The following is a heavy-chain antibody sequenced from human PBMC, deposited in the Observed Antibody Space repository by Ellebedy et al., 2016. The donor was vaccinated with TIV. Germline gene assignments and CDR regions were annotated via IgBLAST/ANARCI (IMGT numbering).Heavy chain of an antibody. D-gene: IGHD3-16*01. V-gene: IGHV4-38-2*02. CDR1: GYSISSGNF. CDR3: ARGGGSVRFDY. Sequence: MPSETLSLTCTVSGYSISSGNFWVWIRQPPGKGLEWIGSIYRSGTTYYNPSLKSRVTISVDTSKNQFSLKLNSVTAADTAVYYCARGGGSVRFDYWGQGTLVTVSS. CDR2: IYRSGTT. J-gene: IGHJ4*02.